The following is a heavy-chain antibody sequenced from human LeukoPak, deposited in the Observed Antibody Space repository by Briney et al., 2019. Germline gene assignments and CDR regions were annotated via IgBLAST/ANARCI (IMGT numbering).Heavy chain of an antibody. CDR1: GGTLSSYP. V-gene: IGHV1-69*06. D-gene: IGHD3-10*01. CDR3: ARDRLQYYYGSGSYYNPGDAFDI. Sequence: ASVRVSCRASGGTLSSYPISGVRQAPGQGLEWLGGIIPILGPATHAQKFQGRVTITADKSTSTAYMELSSLRSEDTAVYYCARDRLQYYYGSGSYYNPGDAFDIWGQGTMVTVSS. CDR2: IIPILGPA. J-gene: IGHJ3*02.